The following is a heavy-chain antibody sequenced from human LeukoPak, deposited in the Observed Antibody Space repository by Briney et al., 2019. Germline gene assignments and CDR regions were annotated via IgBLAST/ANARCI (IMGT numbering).Heavy chain of an antibody. CDR1: GFTFSSYS. Sequence: GGSLRLSCAASGFTFSSYSMNWVRHAPGKGLEWVANIKQDGSEKYYVDSVKGRFTISRDNAKNSLYLQINSLRGEDTAVYYCASPTADGGSRWYHDLWGRGTLVTVSP. CDR3: ASPTADGGSRWYHDL. D-gene: IGHD3-10*01. CDR2: IKQDGSEK. J-gene: IGHJ2*01. V-gene: IGHV3-7*01.